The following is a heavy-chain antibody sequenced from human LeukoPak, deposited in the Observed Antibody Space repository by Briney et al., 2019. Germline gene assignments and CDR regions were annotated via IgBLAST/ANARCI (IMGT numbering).Heavy chain of an antibody. V-gene: IGHV4-59*01. CDR1: GGSISNYY. CDR3: AREDPQTTVPEGLDV. CDR2: IYFSGTT. J-gene: IGHJ6*02. D-gene: IGHD4-17*01. Sequence: SETLSLTCTVSGGSISNYYWSWLRQPPGKGLEWISYIYFSGTTNINPSLKSRVTISVGMSKNQFSLKLSSVTAADTAVYYCAREDPQTTVPEGLDVWGQGTTVTVSS.